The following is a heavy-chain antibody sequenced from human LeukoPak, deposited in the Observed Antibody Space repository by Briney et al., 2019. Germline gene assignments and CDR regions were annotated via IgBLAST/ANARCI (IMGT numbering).Heavy chain of an antibody. CDR3: ARRAGAYSHPYDY. CDR2: IYSDNT. J-gene: IGHJ4*02. D-gene: IGHD4/OR15-4a*01. Sequence: RPGGSLRLSCTVSGFTVSSNSVSWVRQAPGKGLEWVSFIYSDNTHYSDYVKGRFTISRDNSKNTLYLQMNSLRAEDTAVYYCARRAGAYSHPYDYWGQGTLVTVSS. CDR1: GFTVSSNS. V-gene: IGHV3-53*01.